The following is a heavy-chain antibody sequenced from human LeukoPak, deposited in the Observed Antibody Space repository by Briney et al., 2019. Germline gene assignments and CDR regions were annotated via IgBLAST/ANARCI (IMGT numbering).Heavy chain of an antibody. Sequence: SETLSLTCTVSGGSISSSSYYWGWIRQPPGKGLEWIGSIYYSGSTYYNPSLKSRVTISVDTSKNQFSLKLSSVTAADTAVYYCARLRGYYYYMDVWGKGTTVTVSS. CDR2: IYYSGST. V-gene: IGHV4-39*01. D-gene: IGHD3-16*01. CDR3: ARLRGYYYYMDV. CDR1: GGSISSSSYY. J-gene: IGHJ6*03.